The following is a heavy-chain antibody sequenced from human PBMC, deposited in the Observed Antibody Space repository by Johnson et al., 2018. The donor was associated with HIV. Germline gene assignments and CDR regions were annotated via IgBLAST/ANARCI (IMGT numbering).Heavy chain of an antibody. V-gene: IGHV3-66*01. Sequence: VLLVESGGGVVQPGRSLRLSCAASGFTVSSNYMSWVRQAPGKGLEWVSVIYSGGSTYYADSVKARFTISRDNSKNTLYLQMNSLRSEDTAVYYCARARQGAVVKWGPGKMDAFDIWGQGTMVTVSS. CDR2: IYSGGST. D-gene: IGHD4-23*01. CDR3: ARARQGAVVKWGPGKMDAFDI. CDR1: GFTVSSNY. J-gene: IGHJ3*02.